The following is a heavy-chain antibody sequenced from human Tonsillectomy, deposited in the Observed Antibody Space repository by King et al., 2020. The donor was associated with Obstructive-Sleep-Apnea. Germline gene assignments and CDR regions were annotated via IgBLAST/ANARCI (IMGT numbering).Heavy chain of an antibody. D-gene: IGHD3-22*01. CDR2: INLNGVST. Sequence: QLVQSGADVKEPGASVKVACKTSGYTFTSSYMNWVRQAPGQGLECMGIINLNGVSTTYAPRFRGRVTMTRDTSTSTVYMDLSSLRFEDTAVYYCTRGDQLLSSFDYWGQGTLVTVSS. V-gene: IGHV1-46*01. CDR1: GYTFTSSY. CDR3: TRGDQLLSSFDY. J-gene: IGHJ4*02.